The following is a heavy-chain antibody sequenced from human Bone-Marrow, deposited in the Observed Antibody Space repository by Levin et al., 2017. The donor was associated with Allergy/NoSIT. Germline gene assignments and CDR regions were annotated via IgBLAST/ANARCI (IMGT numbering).Heavy chain of an antibody. CDR2: INADGNKV. J-gene: IGHJ4*02. D-gene: IGHD4-17*01. CDR1: GFTFSNYW. Sequence: GESLKISCVASGFTFSNYWMHWVRQAPGKGLVWVSRINADGNKVIYAGSLRGRVPISRDTAKNTLYLQVNSLRDEDTAVYYCARSNYGSLDSWGQGTLATVSS. V-gene: IGHV3-74*01. CDR3: ARSNYGSLDS.